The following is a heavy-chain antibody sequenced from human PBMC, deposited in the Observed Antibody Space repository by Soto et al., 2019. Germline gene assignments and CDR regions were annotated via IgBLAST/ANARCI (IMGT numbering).Heavy chain of an antibody. CDR1: GGPLSDYY. V-gene: IGHV4-59*08. J-gene: IGHJ6*03. CDR2: VYSSGST. CDR3: ARLKRITIYEVLSPPLYTDV. D-gene: IGHD3-3*01. Sequence: TLSLTCSVSGGPLSDYYWSWVRQPPRKGLEWIGYVYSSGSTNYNSSLESRATISVDSSTNQFSLKLSSVTAADTAIYYCARLKRITIYEVLSPPLYTDVWGKGTTVLVSS.